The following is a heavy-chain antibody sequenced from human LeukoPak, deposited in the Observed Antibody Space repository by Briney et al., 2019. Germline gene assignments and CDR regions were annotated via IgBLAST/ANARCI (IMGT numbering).Heavy chain of an antibody. CDR2: ISWNSGSI. D-gene: IGHD7-27*01. CDR3: AKDIGTGDGDYYYYGMDV. Sequence: PGRSLRLSCAASGFTFDDYAMHWARQAPGKGLEWVSGISWNSGSIGYADSVKGRFTISRDNAKNSLYLQMNSLRAEDTALYYCAKDIGTGDGDYYYYGMDVWGQGTTVTVSS. J-gene: IGHJ6*02. V-gene: IGHV3-9*01. CDR1: GFTFDDYA.